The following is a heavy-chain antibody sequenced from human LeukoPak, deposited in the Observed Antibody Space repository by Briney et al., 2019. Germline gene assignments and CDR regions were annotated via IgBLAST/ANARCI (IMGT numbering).Heavy chain of an antibody. CDR1: GFTFSSYW. D-gene: IGHD3-22*01. CDR3: ARDHDYYDSSGYFYYFDY. V-gene: IGHV3-7*01. Sequence: LGGSLRLSCAASGFTFSSYWMSWVRQAPGKGLEWVANIKQDGSEKYYVDSVKGRFTISRDNAKNSLYLQMNSLRAEDTAVYYCARDHDYYDSSGYFYYFDYWGQGTLVTVSS. J-gene: IGHJ4*02. CDR2: IKQDGSEK.